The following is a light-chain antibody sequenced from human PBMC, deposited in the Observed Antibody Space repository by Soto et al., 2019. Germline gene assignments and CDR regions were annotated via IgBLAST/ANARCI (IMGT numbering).Light chain of an antibody. Sequence: DALLTQSPVSLPFTLGQPSSISCRSSQSLVHSDGNTYLNWFLQRPGQSPRRLVYRVSNRDSGVPDKISGSGSGTYFTLEISRVEAEDIGVYFCMQGTHWPRTFGQGTKVDIK. CDR3: MQGTHWPRT. CDR2: RVS. CDR1: QSLVHSDGNTY. J-gene: IGKJ1*01. V-gene: IGKV2-30*02.